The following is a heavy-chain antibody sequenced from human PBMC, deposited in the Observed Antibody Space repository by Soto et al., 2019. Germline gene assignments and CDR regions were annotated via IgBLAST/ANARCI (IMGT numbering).Heavy chain of an antibody. CDR3: ARQASTIFGVVKDYYYYEGMDV. Sequence: PSETLSLTCTVSGGSISSYYWSWIRQPPGKRLEWIGYIKYSGSTSYNPSLKSRVTISVDTSKNQFSLKLNSVTAADTAVYYCARQASTIFGVVKDYYYYEGMDVWGQGTTVTVS. J-gene: IGHJ6*02. CDR2: IKYSGST. V-gene: IGHV4-59*01. CDR1: GGSISSYY. D-gene: IGHD3-3*01.